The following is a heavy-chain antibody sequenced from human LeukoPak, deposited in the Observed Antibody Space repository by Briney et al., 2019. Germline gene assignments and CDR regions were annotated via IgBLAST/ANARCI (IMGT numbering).Heavy chain of an antibody. Sequence: GASVKVSCKVSGYTLTELSMHWVRQAPGKGLEWMGGFDPEDGETIYAQKFQGRVTMTEDTSTDTAYMELSSLGSEDTAVYYCATPRVRGVIRDPFDYWGQGTLVTVSS. CDR3: ATPRVRGVIRDPFDY. CDR1: GYTLTELS. CDR2: FDPEDGET. V-gene: IGHV1-24*01. J-gene: IGHJ4*02. D-gene: IGHD3-10*01.